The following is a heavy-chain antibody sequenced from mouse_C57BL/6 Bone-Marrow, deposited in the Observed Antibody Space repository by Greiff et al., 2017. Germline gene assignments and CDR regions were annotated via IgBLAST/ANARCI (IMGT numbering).Heavy chain of an antibody. CDR2: ISDGGSYT. V-gene: IGHV5-4*01. CDR1: GFTFSSYA. J-gene: IGHJ3*01. Sequence: EVQGVESGGGLVKPGGSLKLSCAASGFTFSSYAMSWVRQTPEKRLEWVATISDGGSYTYYPDNVKGRFTISRDNAKNNLYLQMSHLKSEDTAMYYCARGGYYYGSSSLAYWGQGTLVTVSA. CDR3: ARGGYYYGSSSLAY. D-gene: IGHD1-1*01.